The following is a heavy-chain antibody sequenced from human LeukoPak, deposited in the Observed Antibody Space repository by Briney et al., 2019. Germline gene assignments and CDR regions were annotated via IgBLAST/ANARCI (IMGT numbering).Heavy chain of an antibody. V-gene: IGHV3-7*01. CDR1: GFTFSDYW. J-gene: IGHJ4*02. CDR3: ARDRVWTVLY. CDR2: IRQDGSEK. D-gene: IGHD6-13*01. Sequence: GGSLRLPCAASGFTFSDYWMSWVRQAPGKGLEWVANIRQDGSEKYYVDSVKGRFTISRDNAKNSLYLQMSSLRAEDTAVYYCARDRVWTVLYWGQGTLVTVSS.